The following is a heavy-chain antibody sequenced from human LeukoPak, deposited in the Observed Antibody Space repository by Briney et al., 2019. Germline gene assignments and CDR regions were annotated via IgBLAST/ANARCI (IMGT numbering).Heavy chain of an antibody. CDR3: ARDQYDTWSRRGNFDS. CDR2: IKLDGSEK. J-gene: IGHJ4*02. V-gene: IGHV3-7*03. Sequence: GGSLRLSCAASGFTFSSYWMSWVRQAPGKGLEWVANIKLDGSEKNYVDSVKGRFTISRDNTKNSLYLQMNSLRVEDTAVFYCARDQYDTWSRRGNFDSWGQGTLVIVSS. CDR1: GFTFSSYW. D-gene: IGHD3-3*01.